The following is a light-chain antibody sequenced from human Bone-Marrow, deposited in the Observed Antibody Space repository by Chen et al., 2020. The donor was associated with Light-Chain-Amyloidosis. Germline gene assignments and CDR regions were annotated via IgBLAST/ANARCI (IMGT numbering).Light chain of an antibody. V-gene: IGLV3-21*02. CDR3: QVSYRSSDRPV. CDR2: DDS. CDR1: NIGSTS. J-gene: IGLJ3*02. Sequence: SYVLTQPSSVSVAPGQTATIACGGNNIGSTSVHWYQQTPGQAPLLVVHDDSDRPSGIPERLDCTRSGNPATLTISRVEAGEDADYYCQVSYRSSDRPVFGGGTKLTVL.